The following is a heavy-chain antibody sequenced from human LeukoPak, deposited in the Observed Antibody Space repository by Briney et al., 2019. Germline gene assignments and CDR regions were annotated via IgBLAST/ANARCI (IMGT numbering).Heavy chain of an antibody. CDR2: INPNSGDT. CDR3: AGDYTGGHDY. CDR1: GYTFTGYY. D-gene: IGHD3-16*01. Sequence: ASVKVSCKASGYTFTGYYMHWVRQAPGQGLEWMGWINPNSGDTNYAQKFQGRVTMTRDTSISTAYMELSRLTSDDTAVYYCAGDYTGGHDYWGQGTLVIVSS. J-gene: IGHJ4*02. V-gene: IGHV1-2*02.